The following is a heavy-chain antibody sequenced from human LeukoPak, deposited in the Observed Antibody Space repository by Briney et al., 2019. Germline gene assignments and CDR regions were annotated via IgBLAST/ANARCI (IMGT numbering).Heavy chain of an antibody. D-gene: IGHD4-17*01. CDR3: VRDRESGDTGAFDI. Sequence: GGPLRLSCAASGFTFSSYSMNWVRQAPGKGLEWVAVIWYDGSNKYYADSVRGRFTIYRDNSKNTLYLQMNSLRAEDTAVYYCVRDRESGDTGAFDIWGQGTMVTVSS. J-gene: IGHJ3*02. CDR2: IWYDGSNK. V-gene: IGHV3-33*08. CDR1: GFTFSSYS.